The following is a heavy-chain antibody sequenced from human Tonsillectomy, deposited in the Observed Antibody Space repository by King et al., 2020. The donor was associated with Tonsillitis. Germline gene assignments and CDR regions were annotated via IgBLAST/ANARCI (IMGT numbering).Heavy chain of an antibody. CDR3: ARRTGLLSFDY. CDR1: GGSIITSSYY. CDR2: IDYSGTT. D-gene: IGHD1-26*01. V-gene: IGHV4-39*01. Sequence: QLQESGPGLVKSSETLSLTCTVSGGSIITSSYYWGWIRQTPGKGLEGIGSIDYSGTTYYNPSLKSRVTISVDTSKNQFSLNLTPLTAADTAVFYCARRTGLLSFDYWGQGTLVTVSS. J-gene: IGHJ4*02.